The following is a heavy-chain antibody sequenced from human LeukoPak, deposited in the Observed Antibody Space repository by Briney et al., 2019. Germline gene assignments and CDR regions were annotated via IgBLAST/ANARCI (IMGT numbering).Heavy chain of an antibody. V-gene: IGHV1-8*01. CDR1: GYTFTSYD. J-gene: IGHJ4*02. CDR2: MNPNSGNT. D-gene: IGHD1-20*01. CDR3: ARAEDITGTPPGFDY. Sequence: ASVTVSCKASGYTFTSYDINWVRQATGQGLEWMGWMNPNSGNTGYAQKFQGRVTMTRDTSTSTVYMELSSLRSEDTAVYYCARAEDITGTPPGFDYWGQGTLVTVSS.